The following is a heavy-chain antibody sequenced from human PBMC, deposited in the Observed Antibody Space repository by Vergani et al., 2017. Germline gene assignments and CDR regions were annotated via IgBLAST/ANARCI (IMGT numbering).Heavy chain of an antibody. CDR1: GGTFSSYT. CDR3: ARQGYCSSTSCYGYYYYYGMDV. V-gene: IGHV1-69*02. CDR2: IIPILGIA. D-gene: IGHD2-2*01. J-gene: IGHJ6*02. Sequence: QVQLVQSGAEVKKPGSSVKVSCKASGGTFSSYTISWVRQAPGQGLEWMGRIIPILGIANYAQKFQGRVTITADKSTSTAYMELSSLRSEDTAVYYGARQGYCSSTSCYGYYYYYGMDVWGQGTTVTVSS.